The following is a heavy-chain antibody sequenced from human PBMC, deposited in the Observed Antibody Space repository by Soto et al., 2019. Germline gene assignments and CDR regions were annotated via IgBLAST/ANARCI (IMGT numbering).Heavy chain of an antibody. CDR3: ARHLEAYYYDSSGPTDY. CDR1: GYSFTSYW. J-gene: IGHJ4*02. Sequence: GASLKISCKGSGYSFTSYWIGWVRQMPGKGLEWMGIIYPGDSDTRYSPSFQGQVTISADKSISTAYLQWSSLKASDTAMYYCARHLEAYYYDSSGPTDYWGQGTLVTVSS. CDR2: IYPGDSDT. D-gene: IGHD3-22*01. V-gene: IGHV5-51*01.